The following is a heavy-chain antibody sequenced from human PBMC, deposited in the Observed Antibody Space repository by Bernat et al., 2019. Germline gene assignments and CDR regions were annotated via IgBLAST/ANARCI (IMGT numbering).Heavy chain of an antibody. CDR3: ARGPHPRDYGGWLDY. D-gene: IGHD4-23*01. CDR2: INPNSGGT. V-gene: IGHV1-2*04. J-gene: IGHJ4*02. CDR1: GYTFTGYY. Sequence: QVQLVQSGAEVKKPGASVKVSCKASGYTFTGYYMHWVRQAPGQGLEWMGWINPNSGGTNYAQKFQGWVTMTRDTSISTAYMELSRLRSDDTAVYYCARGPHPRDYGGWLDYWGQGTLVTVSS.